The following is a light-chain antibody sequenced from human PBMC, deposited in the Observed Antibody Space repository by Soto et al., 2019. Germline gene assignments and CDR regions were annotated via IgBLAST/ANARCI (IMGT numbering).Light chain of an antibody. CDR3: QQYSPYSSMYT. Sequence: DIQMTQSPSTMSASVGDRVTITCRASQSISNWLAWYQQKPGKAPQLLIYKASSLESGVPSRFSDSGSGTEFTLTIRSLQPADFATYYCQQYSPYSSMYTFGQGTKVDIK. V-gene: IGKV1-5*03. CDR1: QSISNW. CDR2: KAS. J-gene: IGKJ2*01.